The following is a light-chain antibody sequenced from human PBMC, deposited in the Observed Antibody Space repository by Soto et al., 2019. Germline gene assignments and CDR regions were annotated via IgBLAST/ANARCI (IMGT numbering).Light chain of an antibody. CDR1: SSDVGSYNL. J-gene: IGLJ2*01. CDR2: AGS. V-gene: IGLV2-23*01. Sequence: QSALTQPASVSGSPGQSITISCTGTSSDVGSYNLVSWYQQHPGKAPKLMIYAGSKRPSGVSNRFSRSKSGNTASLTISGLQAEDEADYYCCSYAGSSTSVVFGGGTKVTVL. CDR3: CSYAGSSTSVV.